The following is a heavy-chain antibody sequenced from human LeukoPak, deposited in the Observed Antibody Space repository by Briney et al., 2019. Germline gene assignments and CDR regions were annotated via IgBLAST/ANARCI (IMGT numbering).Heavy chain of an antibody. CDR1: GITLSNYG. J-gene: IGHJ4*02. D-gene: IGHD3/OR15-3a*01. CDR2: ISDSGGST. V-gene: IGHV3-23*01. Sequence: GGSLRLSCAVSGITLSNYGMSWVRQAPGKGLEWVAGISDSGGSTKYADSVKGRFTISRDNPKNTLFLQMTSLRAEDTAVYFCAKRGVVIRVVLVGFHKEAYYFESWGQGALVTVS. CDR3: AKRGVVIRVVLVGFHKEAYYFES.